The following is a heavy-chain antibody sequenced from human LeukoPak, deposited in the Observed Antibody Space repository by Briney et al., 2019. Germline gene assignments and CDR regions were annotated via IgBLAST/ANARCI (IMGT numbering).Heavy chain of an antibody. CDR1: GGSVSSGSYY. J-gene: IGHJ3*02. D-gene: IGHD3-22*01. V-gene: IGHV4-61*01. CDR2: IYYSGST. Sequence: SETLSLTCTVSGGSVSSGSYYWSWIRQPPGKGLEWLGYIYYSGSTNYNPSLKSRVTISVDTSKNQFSLKLSSVTAADTAVYYCARGYYYDSSGYYYGRVGAFDIWGQGTMVTVSS. CDR3: ARGYYYDSSGYYYGRVGAFDI.